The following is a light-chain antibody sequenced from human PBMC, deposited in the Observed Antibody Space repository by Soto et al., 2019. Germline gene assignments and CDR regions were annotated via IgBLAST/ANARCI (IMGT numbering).Light chain of an antibody. CDR3: CSYAGSRALYV. J-gene: IGLJ1*01. CDR2: EVS. Sequence: QSALTQPASVSGSPGQSITISCSGTSSDVGSYNLVSWYQQHPGQAPKLMIYEVSKRPSGLSNRFSGSKSGSTASLTISGLQAEDEADYYCCSYAGSRALYVFGTGTKLTVL. CDR1: SSDVGSYNL. V-gene: IGLV2-23*02.